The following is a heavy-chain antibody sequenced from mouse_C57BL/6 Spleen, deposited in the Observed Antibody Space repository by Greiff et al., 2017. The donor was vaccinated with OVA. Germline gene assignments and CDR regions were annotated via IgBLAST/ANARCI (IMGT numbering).Heavy chain of an antibody. V-gene: IGHV1-69*01. CDR1: GYTFTSYW. Sequence: QVQLQQPGAELVMPGASVKLSCKASGYTFTSYWMHWVKQRPGQGLEWIGELDPSDSSTNYNQKFKGKSTLTVDKSSSTAYMQLSSLTSEDSAVYYCARGAPYGSSQAWFAYWGQGTLVTVSA. J-gene: IGHJ3*01. CDR3: ARGAPYGSSQAWFAY. D-gene: IGHD1-1*01. CDR2: LDPSDSST.